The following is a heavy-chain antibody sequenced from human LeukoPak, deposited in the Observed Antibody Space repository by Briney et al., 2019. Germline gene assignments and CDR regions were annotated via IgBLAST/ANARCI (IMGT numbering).Heavy chain of an antibody. V-gene: IGHV1-69*04. CDR1: GGTFSSYA. CDR3: ARSNIVVVPAARSSDAFDI. CDR2: IIPIFGIA. J-gene: IGHJ3*02. D-gene: IGHD2-2*01. Sequence: GASVKVSCKASGGTFSSYAISWVQQAPGQGLEWMGRIIPIFGIANYAQKFQGRVTITADKPTSTAYMELSSLRSEDTAVYYCARSNIVVVPAARSSDAFDIWGQGTMVTVSS.